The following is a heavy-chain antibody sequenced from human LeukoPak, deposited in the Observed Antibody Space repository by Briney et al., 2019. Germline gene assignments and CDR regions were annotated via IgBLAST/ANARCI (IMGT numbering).Heavy chain of an antibody. J-gene: IGHJ4*02. D-gene: IGHD6-19*01. CDR1: GNTFSNYG. CDR3: AREQGYTSEWLDY. V-gene: IGHV1-18*01. Sequence: ASVKVSCKASGNTFSNYGISWVRQAPGQGLEWMGWVSGFNGYTRYAQNLQGRVTMTTDTSTSTAYMELRSLISDDTAVYYCAREQGYTSEWLDYWGQGTLVTVSS. CDR2: VSGFNGYT.